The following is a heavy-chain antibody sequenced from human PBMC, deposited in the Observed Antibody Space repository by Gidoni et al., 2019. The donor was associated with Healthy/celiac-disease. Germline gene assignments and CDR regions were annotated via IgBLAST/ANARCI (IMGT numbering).Heavy chain of an antibody. J-gene: IGHJ6*02. V-gene: IGHV1-69*06. Sequence: QVQLVQSGAEVKKPGSSVKVSCKASGGTFSSYAISWVRPAPGQGLEWMGGIIPIFGTANYAQKFQGRVTITADKSTSTAYMELSSLRSEDTAVYYCASGTGDGYSSSWYGVYYYYYGMDVWGQGTTVTVSS. CDR3: ASGTGDGYSSSWYGVYYYYYGMDV. CDR1: GGTFSSYA. CDR2: IIPIFGTA. D-gene: IGHD6-13*01.